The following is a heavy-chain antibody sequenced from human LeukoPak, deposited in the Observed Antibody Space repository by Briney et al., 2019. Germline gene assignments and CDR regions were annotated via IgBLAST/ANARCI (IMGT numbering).Heavy chain of an antibody. CDR2: IIPIFGTA. J-gene: IGHJ4*02. V-gene: IGHV1-69*13. CDR1: GGTFSSYA. CDR3: ARDLGGDSSSYYSFDY. D-gene: IGHD6-6*01. Sequence: ASVKVSCKASGGTFSSYAISWVRQAPGQGLEWMGGIIPIFGTANYAQKFQGRVTITADESTSTACMELSSLRSEDTAVYYCARDLGGDSSSYYSFDYWGQGTLVTVSS.